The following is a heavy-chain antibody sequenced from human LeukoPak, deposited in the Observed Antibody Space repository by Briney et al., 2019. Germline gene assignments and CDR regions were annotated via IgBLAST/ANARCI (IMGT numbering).Heavy chain of an antibody. Sequence: GGSLRLSCAASGFTFSSYAMSWVRQAPGKGLEWVSAISGSGGSTYCADSVKGRFTISRDNSKNTLYLQMNSLRAEDTAVYYCAKDYADSSGWYRAFDIWGQGTMVTVSS. CDR1: GFTFSSYA. CDR3: AKDYADSSGWYRAFDI. J-gene: IGHJ3*02. D-gene: IGHD6-19*01. CDR2: ISGSGGST. V-gene: IGHV3-23*01.